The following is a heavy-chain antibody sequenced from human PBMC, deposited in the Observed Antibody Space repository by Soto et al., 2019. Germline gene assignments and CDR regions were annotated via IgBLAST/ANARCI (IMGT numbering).Heavy chain of an antibody. CDR2: IISIFGTA. D-gene: IGHD3-22*01. V-gene: IGHV1-69*13. J-gene: IGHJ4*02. CDR1: GGTFSSYS. Sequence: SVKVSCKASGGTFSSYSISWVRQAPGQGLEWNGGIISIFGTANYAQKFQGRVTITADESTSTAYMELSSLRSEDTAVYYCARVNYFDSSGYYRTPLYYFDYWGQGTLVTVSS. CDR3: ARVNYFDSSGYYRTPLYYFDY.